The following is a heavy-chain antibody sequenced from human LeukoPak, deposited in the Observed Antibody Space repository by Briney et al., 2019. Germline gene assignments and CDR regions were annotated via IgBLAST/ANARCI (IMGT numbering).Heavy chain of an antibody. CDR2: IYTSGST. CDR1: GGSISSGSYY. D-gene: IGHD2-21*02. J-gene: IGHJ4*02. CDR3: ARAQVTFDY. V-gene: IGHV4-61*02. Sequence: SQTLSLTCTVSGGSISSGSYYWSWIRQPAGKGLEWIGRIYTSGSTNYNPSLKSRVTISVDTSKNQFSLKLSSVTAADTAVYYCARAQVTFDYWGQGTLVTVSS.